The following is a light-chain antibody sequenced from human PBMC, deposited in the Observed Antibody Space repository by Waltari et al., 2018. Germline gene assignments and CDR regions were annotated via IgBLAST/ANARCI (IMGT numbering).Light chain of an antibody. CDR3: SAWDNSLNTWL. CDR1: SSNIGRSS. J-gene: IGLJ2*01. V-gene: IGLV1-51*01. Sequence: QSVLTQPPSVSVAPGQRVTISCSGSSSNIGRSSVSWYQQVPGTAPKLLIYQDNERPSGMSDRCSGSNWGNSASPAIAGVQTGDEADYYCSAWDNSLNTWLFGGGARLPVL. CDR2: QDN.